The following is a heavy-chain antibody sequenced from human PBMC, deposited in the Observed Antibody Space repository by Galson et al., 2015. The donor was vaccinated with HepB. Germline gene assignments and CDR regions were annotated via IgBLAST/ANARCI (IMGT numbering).Heavy chain of an antibody. CDR2: IWYDGRNQ. Sequence: SLRLSCAASGFTFSNYGMHWVRQAPGKGLEWLAVIWYDGRNQYYADSVKGRFTIFRDNSKNTLYLLMNSLRAEDTAVYYCARDSVPTDSSWNDDYFDYWGQGTLVTVSS. D-gene: IGHD6-13*01. V-gene: IGHV3-30*19. J-gene: IGHJ4*02. CDR1: GFTFSNYG. CDR3: ARDSVPTDSSWNDDYFDY.